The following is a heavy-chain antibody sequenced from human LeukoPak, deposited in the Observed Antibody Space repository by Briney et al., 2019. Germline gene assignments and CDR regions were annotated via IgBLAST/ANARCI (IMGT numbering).Heavy chain of an antibody. CDR2: ISGSGGSR. Sequence: GGSLRLSCAASGFTFSNFAMTWVRQAPGKGLEWVPSISGSGGSRYYVDSVKGRFTISRDKSKNTLYLQMNNLRAEDTAAYYCAKGVDASGIYYYFYMDVWGKGTTVSVSS. J-gene: IGHJ6*03. CDR1: GFTFSNFA. CDR3: AKGVDASGIYYYFYMDV. V-gene: IGHV3-23*01. D-gene: IGHD3-16*01.